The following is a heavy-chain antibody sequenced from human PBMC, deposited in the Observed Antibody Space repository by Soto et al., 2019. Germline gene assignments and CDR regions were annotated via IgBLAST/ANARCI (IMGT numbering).Heavy chain of an antibody. CDR2: INPSGGST. Sequence: ASVKVSCKTSGYTFTRHSIHWVRQAPGQGLEWMGIINPSGGSTSYAQKFQGRVTMTRDTSTSTVYMELSSLRSEDTAVYYCDRVPPYYYYGMDVWGQGTTVTVSS. CDR3: DRVPPYYYYGMDV. V-gene: IGHV1-46*03. J-gene: IGHJ6*02. CDR1: GYTFTRHS.